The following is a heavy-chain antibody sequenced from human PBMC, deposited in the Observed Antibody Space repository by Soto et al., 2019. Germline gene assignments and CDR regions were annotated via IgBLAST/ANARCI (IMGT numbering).Heavy chain of an antibody. V-gene: IGHV2-26*01. Sequence: QVTLKESGPVLVNPTETLTLTCTVSGFSLSNARMGVSWIRQPPGKALEWLAHIFSNDEKSYSTSLKNRLTISKDTSKSQVVLTMTNMDPVDTATYYCARILYSTYYDILTGPSYYYYGMDVWGQGTTVTVSS. CDR1: GFSLSNARMG. CDR2: IFSNDEK. CDR3: ARILYSTYYDILTGPSYYYYGMDV. J-gene: IGHJ6*02. D-gene: IGHD3-9*01.